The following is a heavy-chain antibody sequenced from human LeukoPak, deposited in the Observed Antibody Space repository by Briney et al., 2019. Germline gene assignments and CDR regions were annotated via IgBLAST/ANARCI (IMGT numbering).Heavy chain of an antibody. D-gene: IGHD3-3*01. CDR2: MNPNGGNT. CDR3: ARSDYDFWSGYHPSYGMDV. J-gene: IGHJ6*02. V-gene: IGHV1-8*01. Sequence: ASVKVSCKASGYAFTRYDMNWVRQATGQGLEWMGWMNPNGGNTGYAQKFQGRVTMTRNTSISTAYMELSSLRSEDTAVYYCARSDYDFWSGYHPSYGMDVWGQGTTVTVSS. CDR1: GYAFTRYD.